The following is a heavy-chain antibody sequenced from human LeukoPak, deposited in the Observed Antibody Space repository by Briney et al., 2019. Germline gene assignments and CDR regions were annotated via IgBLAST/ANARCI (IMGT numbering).Heavy chain of an antibody. CDR3: ARSGSSWYHPVDY. V-gene: IGHV4-59*08. Sequence: SETLSLTCTVSGGSISSCYWSWIRQPPGKGLEWIGYIYYSGSTNYNPSLKSRVTISVDTSKNQFSLKLSSVTAADTAVYYCARSGSSWYHPVDYWGQGTLVTVSS. J-gene: IGHJ4*02. CDR2: IYYSGST. CDR1: GGSISSCY. D-gene: IGHD6-13*01.